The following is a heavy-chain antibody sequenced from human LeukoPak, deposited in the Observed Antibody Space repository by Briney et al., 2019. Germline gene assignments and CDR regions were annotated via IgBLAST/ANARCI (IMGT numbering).Heavy chain of an antibody. CDR1: GYTFTGYY. CDR3: ASTFNYYDSSGYAF. V-gene: IGHV1-2*02. D-gene: IGHD3-22*01. CDR2: INPNSGGT. Sequence: ASVKVSCKASGYTFTGYYMHWVRQAPGQGLEWMGWINPNSGGTNYAQKFQGRVTMTRDTSISTAYMEPSRLRSDDTAVYYCASTFNYYDSSGYAFWGQGTLVTVSS. J-gene: IGHJ4*02.